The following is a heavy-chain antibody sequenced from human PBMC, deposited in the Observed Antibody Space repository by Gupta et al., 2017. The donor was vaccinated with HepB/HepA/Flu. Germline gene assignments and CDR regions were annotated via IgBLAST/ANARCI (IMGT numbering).Heavy chain of an antibody. CDR3: ARVVNGGNPRTYYFDY. Sequence: GKGLEWIGEINHSGSTNYNPSLKSRVTISVDTSKNQFSLKLSSVTAADTAVYYCARVVNGGNPRTYYFDYWGQGTLVTVSS. CDR2: INHSGST. J-gene: IGHJ4*02. D-gene: IGHD4-23*01. V-gene: IGHV4-34*01.